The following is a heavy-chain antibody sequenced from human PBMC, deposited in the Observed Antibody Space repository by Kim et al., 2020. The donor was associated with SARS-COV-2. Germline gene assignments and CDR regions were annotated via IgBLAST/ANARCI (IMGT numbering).Heavy chain of an antibody. CDR1: GFAFGAYA. CDR2: FNNGNNP. Sequence: GGSLRLSCRASGFAFGAYAMTWVRQAPGKGLEWVASFNNGNNPYYANSVKGRFTVSRDNADSTLYLRMNGLRVEDTALYYCAKDHPSRGWPTFDSWGQGTLVTVSS. J-gene: IGHJ4*02. V-gene: IGHV3-23*05. CDR3: AKDHPSRGWPTFDS. D-gene: IGHD6-19*01.